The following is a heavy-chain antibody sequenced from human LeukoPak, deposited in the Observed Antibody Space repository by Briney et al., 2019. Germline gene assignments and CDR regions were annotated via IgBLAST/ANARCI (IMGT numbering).Heavy chain of an antibody. CDR2: ISSSGSTI. J-gene: IGHJ6*04. V-gene: IGHV3-48*03. CDR1: GFTFSSYE. CDR3: AELGLTMIGGV. D-gene: IGHD3-10*02. Sequence: VGSLRLSCAASGFTFSSYEMNWVRQAPGKGLEWVSYISSSGSTIYYADSVKGRFTISRDNAKNSLYLQMNSLRAEDTAVYYCAELGLTMIGGVWGKGITVTISS.